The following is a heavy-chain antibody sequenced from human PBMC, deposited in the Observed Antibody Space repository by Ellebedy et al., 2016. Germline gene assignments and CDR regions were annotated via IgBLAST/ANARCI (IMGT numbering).Heavy chain of an antibody. V-gene: IGHV3-74*01. D-gene: IGHD3-3*01. Sequence: GGSLRLXXAASGFTFSNTWMHWVRQAPGEGLVWVSRMIGDGSTINYADSVKGRFTISRDNAKNSLFLQMNSLRVEDTAVYYCARDGSEWSRDYWGQGTLVTVSS. CDR3: ARDGSEWSRDY. CDR2: MIGDGSTI. CDR1: GFTFSNTW. J-gene: IGHJ4*02.